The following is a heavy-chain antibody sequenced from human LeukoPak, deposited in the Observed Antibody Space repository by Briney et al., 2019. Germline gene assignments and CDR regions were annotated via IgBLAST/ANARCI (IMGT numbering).Heavy chain of an antibody. D-gene: IGHD3-3*01. CDR2: ISYDGSNK. J-gene: IGHJ4*02. CDR3: AKDRVENFAFWSGYYFDY. CDR1: GFTFSSYA. Sequence: PGRSLRLSCAASGFTFSSYAMHWVRQAPGKGLEWVAVISYDGSNKYYADSVKGRFTISRDNSKNTLYLQMNSLRAEDTAVYYCAKDRVENFAFWSGYYFDYWGQGTLVTVSS. V-gene: IGHV3-30-3*01.